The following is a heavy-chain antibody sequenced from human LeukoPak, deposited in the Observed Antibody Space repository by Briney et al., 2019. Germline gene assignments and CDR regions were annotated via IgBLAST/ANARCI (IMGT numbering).Heavy chain of an antibody. CDR3: AKDSCSSTSCYGDY. J-gene: IGHJ4*02. D-gene: IGHD2-2*01. CDR1: GFTFSSYA. Sequence: GSLRLSCAASGFTFSSYAMRWVRQAPGKGLEWVSAISGSGGSTYYADSVKGRFTISRDNSKNTLYLQMNSLRAEDTAVYYCAKDSCSSTSCYGDYWGQGTLVTVSS. V-gene: IGHV3-23*01. CDR2: ISGSGGST.